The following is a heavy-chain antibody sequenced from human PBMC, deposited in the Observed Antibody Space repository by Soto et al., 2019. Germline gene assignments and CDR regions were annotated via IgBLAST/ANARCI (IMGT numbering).Heavy chain of an antibody. Sequence: SEALSLTCTVSGGSIDSGDYYWSWIRQPPGKGLEWIGSIYYSGSTYYNPSLKSRVTISVDTSKNQFSLKLSSVTAADTAVYYCARVLMVRGPTVVVTAIYFDYWGQGTLVTVSS. CDR3: ARVLMVRGPTVVVTAIYFDY. V-gene: IGHV4-30-4*08. D-gene: IGHD2-21*02. CDR1: GGSIDSGDYY. CDR2: IYYSGST. J-gene: IGHJ4*02.